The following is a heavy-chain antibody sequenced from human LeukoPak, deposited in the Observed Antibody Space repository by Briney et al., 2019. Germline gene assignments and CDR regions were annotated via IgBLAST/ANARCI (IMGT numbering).Heavy chain of an antibody. D-gene: IGHD3-16*01. Sequence: ASVKVSCKASGCTFTSYGISWVRQAPGQGLEWMGWISAYNGNTNYAQKLQGRVTISADLKTSTAYLELSSLRSEDTAVYYCAREPEDYLDAFEWGQGTLVTVSS. CDR3: AREPEDYLDAFE. CDR2: ISAYNGNT. J-gene: IGHJ1*01. CDR1: GCTFTSYG. V-gene: IGHV1-18*01.